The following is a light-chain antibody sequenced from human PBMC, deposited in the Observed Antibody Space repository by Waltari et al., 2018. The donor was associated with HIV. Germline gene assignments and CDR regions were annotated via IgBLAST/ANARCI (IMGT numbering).Light chain of an antibody. V-gene: IGLV4-69*01. J-gene: IGLJ3*02. CDR2: VDLDGSH. Sequence: QLLLTQPPSASASLGASVKLTCTLSSVHSNYAIAWLQQQPGKGPRYLMKVDLDGSHTRGDGVPDRFSGSTSGADHYLTISSLQSEDEADYYCQAWGTGIRVFGGGTKLTVL. CDR1: SVHSNYA. CDR3: QAWGTGIRV.